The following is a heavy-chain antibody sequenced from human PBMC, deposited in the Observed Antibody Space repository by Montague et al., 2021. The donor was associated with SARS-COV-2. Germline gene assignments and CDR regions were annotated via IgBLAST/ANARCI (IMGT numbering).Heavy chain of an antibody. J-gene: IGHJ4*02. CDR3: ARGGWGAPGTGRLFDY. Sequence: CAISGDSVSSNSAAWNWIRQSPSRGLEWLGGTYYRSKWYNDYAASVKSRITINPDTSKNQFSLQLNSVTPEDTAVYYCARGGWGAPGTGRLFDYWGQGTLVTVSS. D-gene: IGHD3-10*01. CDR1: GDSVSSNSAA. V-gene: IGHV6-1*01. CDR2: TYYRSKWYN.